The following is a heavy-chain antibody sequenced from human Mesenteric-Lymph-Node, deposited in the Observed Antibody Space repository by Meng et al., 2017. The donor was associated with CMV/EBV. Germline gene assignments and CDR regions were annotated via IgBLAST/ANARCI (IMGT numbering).Heavy chain of an antibody. CDR2: ISSSSSTI. J-gene: IGHJ3*02. D-gene: IGHD3-22*01. Sequence: GESLKISCAASGFTFSSYSMNWVRQAPGKGLEWVSYISSSSSTIYYADAVKGRFTISRDNAKNSLHLQMNSLRAEDTAVYYCARLMEDYFDRSEYPDDFDIWGQGTMVTVSS. CDR1: GFTFSSYS. V-gene: IGHV3-48*04. CDR3: ARLMEDYFDRSEYPDDFDI.